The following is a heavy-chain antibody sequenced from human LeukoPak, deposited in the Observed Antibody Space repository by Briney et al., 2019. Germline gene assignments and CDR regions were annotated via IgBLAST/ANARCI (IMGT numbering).Heavy chain of an antibody. CDR3: AKRIDCSGACPSHY. D-gene: IGHD2-15*01. V-gene: IGHV3-23*01. J-gene: IGHJ4*02. CDR1: GFTFSSYA. CDR2: ISGGSGNT. Sequence: GGSLRLSCAASGFTFSSYAMSWVRQAPGRGLEWVSIISGGSGNTYYADSVKSRFSISRDNSKNTLYLQMNSLRVEDTAVYYCAKRIDCSGACPSHYWGQGTLVTVSS.